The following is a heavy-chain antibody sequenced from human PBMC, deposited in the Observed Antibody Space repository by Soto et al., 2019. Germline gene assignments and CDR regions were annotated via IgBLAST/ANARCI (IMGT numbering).Heavy chain of an antibody. CDR2: IYYSGST. V-gene: IGHV4-59*01. CDR1: GGSISSYY. J-gene: IGHJ5*02. D-gene: IGHD3-10*01. Sequence: KTSETLSLTCTVSGGSISSYYWSWIRQPPGKGLEWIGYIYYSGSTNYNPSPKSRVTISVDTSKNQFSLKLSSVTAADTAVYYCAREDGSGNNWFDPWGQGTLVTVSS. CDR3: AREDGSGNNWFDP.